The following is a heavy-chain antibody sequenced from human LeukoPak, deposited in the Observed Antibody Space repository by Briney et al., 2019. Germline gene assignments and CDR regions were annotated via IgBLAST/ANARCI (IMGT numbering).Heavy chain of an antibody. J-gene: IGHJ4*02. CDR1: GYSISSGSY. CDR3: ARAFGVVIYFDY. V-gene: IGHV4-38-2*02. Sequence: PSETLSLTCTVSGYSISSGSYWGWIRPPPGKGLEWIGSIHHSGSIYNNPPLKSRVTISVDTSKSQFSLKLSSVTAADTAVYYCARAFGVVIYFDYWGQGTLVTVSS. CDR2: IHHSGSI. D-gene: IGHD3-3*01.